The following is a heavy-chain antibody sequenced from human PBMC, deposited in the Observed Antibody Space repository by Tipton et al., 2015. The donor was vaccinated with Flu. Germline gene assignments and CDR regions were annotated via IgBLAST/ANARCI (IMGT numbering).Heavy chain of an antibody. V-gene: IGHV4-4*07. D-gene: IGHD1-26*01. CDR2: IYTSGST. CDR3: AKSGSYLEYLRH. J-gene: IGHJ1*01. CDR1: GGSISSYY. Sequence: LRLSCTVSGGSISSYYWSWIRQPAGKGLEWIVRIYTSGSTNYNPSLKSRVTMSVDTSKNQFSLKLTSVSAADTSVYYCAKSGSYLEYLRHWGQGTLVTVSS.